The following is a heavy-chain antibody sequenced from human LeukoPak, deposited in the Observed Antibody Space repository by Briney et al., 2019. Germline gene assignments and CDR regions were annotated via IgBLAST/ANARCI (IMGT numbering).Heavy chain of an antibody. V-gene: IGHV3-30-3*01. CDR3: ARDGIVGSYYFDY. CDR1: GFTFSSYA. J-gene: IGHJ4*02. Sequence: PGRSLRLSCAASGFTFSSYAMHWVRQAPGKGLEWVAVISYDGSNKYYADSVKGRFTISRDNSKNTLYLQVNSLRAEDTAVYYCARDGIVGSYYFDYWGQGTLVTVSS. D-gene: IGHD1-26*01. CDR2: ISYDGSNK.